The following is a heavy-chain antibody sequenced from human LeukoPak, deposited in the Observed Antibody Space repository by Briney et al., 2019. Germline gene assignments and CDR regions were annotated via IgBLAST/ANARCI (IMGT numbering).Heavy chain of an antibody. CDR1: GGSINSYY. V-gene: IGHV4-59*01. D-gene: IGHD1-14*01. Sequence: PSETLSLTCTISGGSINSYYWSWIRQPPGKGLEWIGYIYYSGSTNYNPSLKSRVTISVDTSKNQFSLKLSSVTAADTAVYYCGRRESYNRGFDYWGQGTLVTVSS. CDR3: GRRESYNRGFDY. J-gene: IGHJ4*02. CDR2: IYYSGST.